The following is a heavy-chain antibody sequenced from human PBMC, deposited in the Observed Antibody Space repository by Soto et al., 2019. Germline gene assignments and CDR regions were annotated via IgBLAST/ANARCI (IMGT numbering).Heavy chain of an antibody. CDR1: GFTFSSYS. V-gene: IGHV3-21*01. D-gene: IGHD3-9*01. Sequence: GGSLRFSCAVSGFTFSSYSMNWVRQAPGKGLEWVSSISSGNSYIYYADSVRGRFTVSRDNAKSSLYLQMNSLRAEDTAVYYCATQMDYNILTGYRPLDYWGQGTLVTVSS. J-gene: IGHJ4*02. CDR3: ATQMDYNILTGYRPLDY. CDR2: ISSGNSYI.